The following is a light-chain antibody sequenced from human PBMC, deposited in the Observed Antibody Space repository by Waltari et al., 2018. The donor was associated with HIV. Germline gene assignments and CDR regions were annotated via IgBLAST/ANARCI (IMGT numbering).Light chain of an antibody. CDR2: MAS. Sequence: DIQMTQSPSSLSASVGDRVTITCRATPSISSWLAWFQQKPGKAPKLLIYMASSLESGVPSRFSGSGSGTEFTLTISSLQPDDFATYYCQQYNSYSLWTFGQGTKVEIK. CDR3: QQYNSYSLWT. CDR1: PSISSW. J-gene: IGKJ1*01. V-gene: IGKV1-5*03.